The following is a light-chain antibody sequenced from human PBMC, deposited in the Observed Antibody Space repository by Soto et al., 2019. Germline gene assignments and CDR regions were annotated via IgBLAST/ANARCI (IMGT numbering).Light chain of an antibody. Sequence: VVTQSPATLSLSPGERATLSCRTSLSVSSYLAWYQQKPGQAPRLLIYDASNRATGIPARFTGSGSGTDFNLTISTLEPEDFAVYYCQQRQYWPPITFGQGTRLEI. CDR3: QQRQYWPPIT. V-gene: IGKV3-11*01. CDR2: DAS. J-gene: IGKJ5*01. CDR1: LSVSSY.